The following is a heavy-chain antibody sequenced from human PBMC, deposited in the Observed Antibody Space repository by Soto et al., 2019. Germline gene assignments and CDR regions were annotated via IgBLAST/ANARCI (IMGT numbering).Heavy chain of an antibody. CDR1: GYTFTSYY. Sequence: ASVKVFCKASGYTFTSYYMHWVRQAPGQGLEWLGIINPSGGGTSYAQKFQGRVTMTRDTSTSTVYMELSSLRSEDTAVYYCARDYYGSGRFSRYGRDVWGQGTTGTVSS. V-gene: IGHV1-46*01. J-gene: IGHJ6*02. CDR3: ARDYYGSGRFSRYGRDV. D-gene: IGHD3-10*01. CDR2: INPSGGGT.